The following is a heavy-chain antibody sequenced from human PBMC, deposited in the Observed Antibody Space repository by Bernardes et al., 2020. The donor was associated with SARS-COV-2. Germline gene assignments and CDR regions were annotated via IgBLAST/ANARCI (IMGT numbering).Heavy chain of an antibody. D-gene: IGHD3-10*01. CDR1: GYTFSDFG. CDR2: ISSHNGNR. V-gene: IGHV1-18*01. J-gene: IGHJ5*02. Sequence: ASVKVSCKASGYTFSDFGITWVRQAPGQGLEWMGWISSHNGNRNYSQKYQVRLTMTTDTSTNTAYMELKSLTSDDTAVYYCARDLGYGPGSFPNEKWFDPWGQGTRVTVSS. CDR3: ARDLGYGPGSFPNEKWFDP.